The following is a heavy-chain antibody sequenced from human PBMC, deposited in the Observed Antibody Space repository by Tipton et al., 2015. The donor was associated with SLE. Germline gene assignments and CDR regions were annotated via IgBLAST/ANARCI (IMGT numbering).Heavy chain of an antibody. CDR1: GGSISSGSYY. J-gene: IGHJ6*02. CDR3: ARDTVQLAQLGWEYYCYGMDV. Sequence: TLSLTCTVSGGSISSGSYYWSWIRQPAGKGLEWIGRIYTSGSTNYNPSLKSRVTISVDTSKNQFSLKLSSVTAADTAVYYCARDTVQLAQLGWEYYCYGMDVWGQASPVPVPS. D-gene: IGHD6-6*01. CDR2: IYTSGST. V-gene: IGHV4-61*02.